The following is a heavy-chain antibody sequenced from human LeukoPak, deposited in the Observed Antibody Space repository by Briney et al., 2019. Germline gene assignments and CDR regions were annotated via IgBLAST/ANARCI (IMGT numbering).Heavy chain of an antibody. Sequence: GGSLRLSCAASRFTFSSYGMHWVRQAPGKGLEWVAFIRFDGSYNYYADSVKGRFTISRDNSKNTLYVQMNSLRAEDTAVYYCAKDHGDYDAFDIWGQGTMVTVSS. CDR1: RFTFSSYG. V-gene: IGHV3-30*02. CDR3: AKDHGDYDAFDI. J-gene: IGHJ3*02. D-gene: IGHD4-17*01. CDR2: IRFDGSYN.